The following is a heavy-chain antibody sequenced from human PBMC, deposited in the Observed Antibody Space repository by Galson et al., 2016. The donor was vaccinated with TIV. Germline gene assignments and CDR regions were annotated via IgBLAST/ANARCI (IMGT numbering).Heavy chain of an antibody. Sequence: VKVSCKVSGYTFTDYYLHWVQQAPGKGPEWMGLTDPKDGETIYTEKFQDRVTITADTSTDTAYMELSSLTSDDTAVYYCATLAIRAWGQGTLVTVSS. CDR2: TDPKDGET. J-gene: IGHJ5*02. CDR3: ATLAIRA. CDR1: GYTFTDYY. V-gene: IGHV1-69-2*01. D-gene: IGHD3-10*01.